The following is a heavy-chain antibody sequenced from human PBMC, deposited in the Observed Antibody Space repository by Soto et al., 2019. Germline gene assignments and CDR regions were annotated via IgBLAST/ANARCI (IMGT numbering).Heavy chain of an antibody. CDR3: AKDQMTTDYYDSSGYDWFEP. V-gene: IGHV3-23*01. J-gene: IGHJ5*02. D-gene: IGHD3-22*01. CDR1: GFTFSSYA. Sequence: PGGSLRLSCAASGFTFSSYAMSWVRQAPGKGLEWVSAISGSGGSTYYADSVKGRFTISRDNSKNTLYLQMNSLRAEDTAVYYCAKDQMTTDYYDSSGYDWFEPWGQGTLVTVSS. CDR2: ISGSGGST.